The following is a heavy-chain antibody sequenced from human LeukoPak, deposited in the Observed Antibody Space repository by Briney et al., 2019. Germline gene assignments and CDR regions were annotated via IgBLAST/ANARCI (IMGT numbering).Heavy chain of an antibody. D-gene: IGHD6-19*01. V-gene: IGHV4-30-4*08. CDR1: GGSFSSGDYY. CDR2: IYYSGST. J-gene: IGHJ5*02. Sequence: SQTLSLTCTVSGGSFSSGDYYWSWIRQPPGQGLEWIGYIYYSGSTYYNPSLKSRVTISVDTSKNQFSLKLSSVTAADTAVYYCARSSSGWYKDNWFDPWGQGTLVTVSS. CDR3: ARSSSGWYKDNWFDP.